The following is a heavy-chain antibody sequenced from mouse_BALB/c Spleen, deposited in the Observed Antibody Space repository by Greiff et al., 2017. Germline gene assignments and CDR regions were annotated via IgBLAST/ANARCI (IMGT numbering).Heavy chain of an antibody. V-gene: IGHV1S56*01. J-gene: IGHJ4*01. CDR1: GYTFTSYY. CDR3: ARPSGYPLYYAMDY. D-gene: IGHD3-1*01. CDR2: IYPGNVNT. Sequence: QVQLQQSGPELVKPGASVRISCKASGYTFTSYYIHWVKQRPGQGLEWIGWIYPGNVNTKYNEKFKGKATLTADKSSSTAYMQLSSLTSEDSAVYFCARPSGYPLYYAMDYWGQGTSVTVSS.